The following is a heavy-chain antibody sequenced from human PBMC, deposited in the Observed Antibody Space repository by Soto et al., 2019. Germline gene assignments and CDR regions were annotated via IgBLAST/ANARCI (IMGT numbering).Heavy chain of an antibody. V-gene: IGHV3-33*01. CDR3: AREGGDIGVVPVARNPLGY. D-gene: IGHD2-2*01. Sequence: GGSLRLSCAASGFTFSSYGMHWVRQAPGKGLEWVAVIWNGGSNKYHADSVKGRLTISRDNSKNTLYLDMNSLRAEDTAVYYCAREGGDIGVVPVARNPLGYWGQGTLVTGSS. CDR1: GFTFSSYG. J-gene: IGHJ4*02. CDR2: IWNGGSNK.